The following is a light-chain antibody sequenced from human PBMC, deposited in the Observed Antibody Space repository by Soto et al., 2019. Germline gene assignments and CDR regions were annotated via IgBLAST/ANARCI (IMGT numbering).Light chain of an antibody. J-gene: IGLJ2*01. Sequence: QSALTQPPSASGSLRQSVTISCTGTSSDVGSYNFVSWYQQHPGKAPKLLIYEVSKRPSGVPDRFSASTSGNTASLTVSGLQAEDEADYYCSSYAGNNNLIFGGGTQLTVL. CDR1: SSDVGSYNF. V-gene: IGLV2-8*01. CDR2: EVS. CDR3: SSYAGNNNLI.